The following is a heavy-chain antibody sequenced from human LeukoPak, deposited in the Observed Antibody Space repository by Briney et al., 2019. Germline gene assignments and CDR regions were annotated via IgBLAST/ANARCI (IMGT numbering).Heavy chain of an antibody. CDR2: IRYDGGNK. CDR3: AKATGTTGYDY. Sequence: GGSLRLSCAASGFTFSSYGMHWVRQAPGKGLEWVAFIRYDGGNKYHADSVKGRFTISRDNSKNTLYLQMNSLRAEDTAVYYCAKATGTTGYDYWGQGTLVTVSS. V-gene: IGHV3-30*02. CDR1: GFTFSSYG. J-gene: IGHJ4*02. D-gene: IGHD1-1*01.